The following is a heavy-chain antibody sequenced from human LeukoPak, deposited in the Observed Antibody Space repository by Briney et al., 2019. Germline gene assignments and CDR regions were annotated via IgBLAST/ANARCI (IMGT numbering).Heavy chain of an antibody. CDR3: ARHRFIAAAGVPLDY. D-gene: IGHD6-13*01. V-gene: IGHV3-66*04. Sequence: GGSLRLSCAASGFTVSSNYMSWVRQAPGKGLEWVSVIYSGGSTYYADSEKGRFTISRDNSKNTLYLQMNSLRAEDTAVYYCARHRFIAAAGVPLDYWGQGTLVTVSS. CDR1: GFTVSSNY. J-gene: IGHJ4*02. CDR2: IYSGGST.